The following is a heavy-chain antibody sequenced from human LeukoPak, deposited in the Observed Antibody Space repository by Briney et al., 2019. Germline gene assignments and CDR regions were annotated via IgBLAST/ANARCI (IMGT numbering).Heavy chain of an antibody. CDR2: ISSNGAST. CDR1: GFTFSNYA. D-gene: IGHD3-16*01. J-gene: IGHJ4*02. CDR3: VKDQGGGE. Sequence: PGGSLRLSCSPSGFTFSNYAMCWVRQAPGKGLEYVSAISSNGASTNYADSVKGRFTISRDNSKKTVYLQMRGLTPDDMAVFYCVKDQGGGEWGQGTLVT. V-gene: IGHV3-64D*09.